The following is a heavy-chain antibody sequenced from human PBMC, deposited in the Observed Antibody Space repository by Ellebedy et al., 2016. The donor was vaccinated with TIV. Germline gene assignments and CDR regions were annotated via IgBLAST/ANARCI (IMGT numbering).Heavy chain of an antibody. J-gene: IGHJ4*02. D-gene: IGHD2-2*03. V-gene: IGHV1-46*04. Sequence: AASVKVSCKASGYTFTSYYMHWVRQAPGQGLEWMGIINPSGGSTSYAQKLQGRVTMTRDTSTSTVYMELSSLRSEDTAVYYCARDGYCSSTSCQGNFDYWGQGTLVTVSS. CDR2: INPSGGST. CDR3: ARDGYCSSTSCQGNFDY. CDR1: GYTFTSYY.